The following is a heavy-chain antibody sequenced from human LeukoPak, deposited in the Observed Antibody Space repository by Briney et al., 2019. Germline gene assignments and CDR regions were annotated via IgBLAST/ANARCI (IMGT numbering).Heavy chain of an antibody. CDR3: ARDRRVFGVVSDYYYYMDV. CDR1: GYTFTSYA. J-gene: IGHJ6*03. V-gene: IGHV1-3*01. CDR2: INAGNGNT. D-gene: IGHD3-3*01. Sequence: ASVKVSCKASGYTFTSYAMHWVRQAPGQRLEWMGWINAGNGNTKYSQKFQGRVTITRDTSASTAYMELSSLRSEDTAVYYCARDRRVFGVVSDYYYYMDVWGKGTTVTVSS.